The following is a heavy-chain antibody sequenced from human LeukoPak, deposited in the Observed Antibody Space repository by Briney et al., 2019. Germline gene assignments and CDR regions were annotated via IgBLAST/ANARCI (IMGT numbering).Heavy chain of an antibody. CDR1: GYTFTSYD. CDR3: ARGTHDSSGYYHDY. V-gene: IGHV1-8*03. CDR2: MNPNSGNT. J-gene: IGHJ4*02. D-gene: IGHD3-22*01. Sequence: ASVKVSCKASGYTFTSYDINWVRQAPGQGLEWMGWMNPNSGNTGYAQKFQGRVTITRNTSISTAYMGLSSLRSEDTAVYYCARGTHDSSGYYHDYWGQGTLVTVSS.